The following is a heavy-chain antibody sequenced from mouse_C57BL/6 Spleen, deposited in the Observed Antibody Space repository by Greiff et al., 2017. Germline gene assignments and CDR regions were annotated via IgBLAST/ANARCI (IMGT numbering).Heavy chain of an antibody. J-gene: IGHJ1*03. CDR1: GYAFSSYW. CDR3: ARGGTHGYFDV. D-gene: IGHD2-14*01. Sequence: QVQLQQSGAELVKPGASVKISCKASGYAFSSYWMNWVKQRPGKGLEWIGQIYPGDGDTNYNGKFKGKATLTADKASSTAYMQLSSLTSEDSAVYFCARGGTHGYFDVWGTGTTVTVSS. CDR2: IYPGDGDT. V-gene: IGHV1-80*01.